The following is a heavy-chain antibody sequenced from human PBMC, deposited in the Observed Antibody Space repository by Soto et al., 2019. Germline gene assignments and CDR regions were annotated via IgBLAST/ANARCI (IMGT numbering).Heavy chain of an antibody. CDR1: GFTFSGSA. V-gene: IGHV3-73*01. J-gene: IGHJ4*02. CDR3: TRGYGDYVRDY. CDR2: IRSKANNYAT. Sequence: EVQLVESGGGSVQPGESLKLSCAVSGFTFSGSAMHWVRQASGKGLEWVGRIRSKANNYATAYAASVKGRFTISRDDSKNTAYLQMNSLKSEDTAVYYCTRGYGDYVRDYWGQGTLVTVSS. D-gene: IGHD4-17*01.